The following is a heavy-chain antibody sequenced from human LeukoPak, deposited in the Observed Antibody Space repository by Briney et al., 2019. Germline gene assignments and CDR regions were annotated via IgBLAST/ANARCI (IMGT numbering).Heavy chain of an antibody. CDR2: INPSGGST. J-gene: IGHJ4*02. CDR3: ARDLKDDGFGAEGSLDF. CDR1: GYNFISYY. D-gene: IGHD3-10*01. V-gene: IGHV1-46*01. Sequence: ASVKVSCKASGYNFISYYMHWVRQAPGQGLEWMGIINPSGGSTSYAQKFQDRVTMTRDTSTSTVYMELSSLKSEDTAVYFCARDLKDDGFGAEGSLDFWGQGTLVTVSS.